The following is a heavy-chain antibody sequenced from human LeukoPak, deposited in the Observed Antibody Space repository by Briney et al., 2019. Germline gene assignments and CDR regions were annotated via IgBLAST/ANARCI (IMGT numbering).Heavy chain of an antibody. D-gene: IGHD1-1*01. Sequence: ASVKVSCKASGYSFTSYDINWVRQAPGQGFEWVGWMNPNSGNTGQAVKFQGRVTMTWDTSTSTAYTELGGLRSEDTAVYYCARYNDNWYIDFWGQGALVTVSS. CDR1: GYSFTSYD. J-gene: IGHJ4*02. CDR2: MNPNSGNT. V-gene: IGHV1-8*01. CDR3: ARYNDNWYIDF.